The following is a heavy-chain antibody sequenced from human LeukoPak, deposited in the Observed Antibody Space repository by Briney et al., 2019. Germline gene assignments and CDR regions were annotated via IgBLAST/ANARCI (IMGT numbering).Heavy chain of an antibody. V-gene: IGHV3-33*01. CDR2: IWYDGSNK. D-gene: IGHD4-23*01. CDR1: GFTFSSCG. CDR3: ARDSPTTVVTPPGSFDI. Sequence: GGSLRLSCAASGFTFSSCGMHWVRQAPGKGLEWVAVIWYDGSNKFYADSVKGRFTISRDNSKNTLYLQMNSLSAEDTAVYYCARDSPTTVVTPPGSFDIWGQGTMVIVSS. J-gene: IGHJ3*02.